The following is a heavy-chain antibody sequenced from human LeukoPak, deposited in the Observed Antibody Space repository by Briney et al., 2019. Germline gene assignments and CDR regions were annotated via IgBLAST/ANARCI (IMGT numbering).Heavy chain of an antibody. D-gene: IGHD6-6*01. CDR2: ISAYNGNT. V-gene: IGHV1-18*04. Sequence: GASVKVSCKASGYTFTGYYMHWVRQAPGQGLEWMGWISAYNGNTNYAQKLQGRVTMTTDTSTSTAYMELRSLRSDDTAVYYCATIGEIAARPYWGQGTLVTVSS. CDR1: GYTFTGYY. CDR3: ATIGEIAARPY. J-gene: IGHJ4*02.